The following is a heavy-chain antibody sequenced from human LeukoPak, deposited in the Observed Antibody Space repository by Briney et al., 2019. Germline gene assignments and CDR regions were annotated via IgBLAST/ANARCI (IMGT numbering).Heavy chain of an antibody. V-gene: IGHV3-9*01. CDR3: AKDINRSGYDYYFDY. Sequence: PGRSLRLSCAASGFTFDDYAMHWVRQAPGKGLEWVSGISWYSGSIGYADSVKGRFTISRDNAKNSLYLQMNSLRAEDTALYYCAKDINRSGYDYYFDYWGQGTLVTVSS. CDR1: GFTFDDYA. CDR2: ISWYSGSI. D-gene: IGHD5-12*01. J-gene: IGHJ4*02.